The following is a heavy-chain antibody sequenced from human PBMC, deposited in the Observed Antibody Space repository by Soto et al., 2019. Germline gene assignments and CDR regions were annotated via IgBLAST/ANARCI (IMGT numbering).Heavy chain of an antibody. V-gene: IGHV1-3*01. CDR3: ARVAGSSWYGFGDY. CDR2: INAGNGNT. Sequence: ASVKVSCKASGYTFTSYAMHWVRQAPGQRLEWMGWINAGNGNTKYSQKFQGRVTITRDTSASTAYMELSSLRSEDTAVYYCARVAGSSWYGFGDYWGQGTMVTVYS. J-gene: IGHJ4*02. CDR1: GYTFTSYA. D-gene: IGHD6-13*01.